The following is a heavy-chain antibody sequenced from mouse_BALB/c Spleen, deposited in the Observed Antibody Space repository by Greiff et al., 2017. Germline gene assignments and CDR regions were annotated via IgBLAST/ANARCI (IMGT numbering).Heavy chain of an antibody. CDR2: ISDGGSYT. CDR3: ARGNLYFDY. CDR1: GFTFSDYY. Sequence: EVHLVESGGGLVKPGGSLKLSCAASGFTFSDYYMYWVRQTPEKRLEWVATISDGGSYTYYPDSVKGRFTISRDNAKNNLYLQMSSLKSEDTAMYYCARGNLYFDYWGQGTTLTVSS. V-gene: IGHV5-4*02. J-gene: IGHJ2*01. D-gene: IGHD2-1*01.